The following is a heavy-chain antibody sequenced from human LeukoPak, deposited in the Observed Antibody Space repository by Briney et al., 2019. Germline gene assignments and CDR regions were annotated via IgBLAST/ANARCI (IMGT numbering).Heavy chain of an antibody. Sequence: ASLKVSCKASGYTFTDYYMHWVRQAPGQGLEWMGWINPNSGGTNFAQKFQGRVTMTGDTSISTAYMELSSLTSADAAVYYCARDKAHGGQGGAFDIWGQGTMVTVSS. CDR3: ARDKAHGGQGGAFDI. J-gene: IGHJ3*02. D-gene: IGHD3-10*01. CDR1: GYTFTDYY. CDR2: INPNSGGT. V-gene: IGHV1-2*02.